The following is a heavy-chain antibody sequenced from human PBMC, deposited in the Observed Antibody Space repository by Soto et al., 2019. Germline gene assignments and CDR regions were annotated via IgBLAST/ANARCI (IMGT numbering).Heavy chain of an antibody. D-gene: IGHD1-26*01. CDR3: ARHHVRGRTIVGAAEY. J-gene: IGHJ4*02. CDR2: INYSGNT. Sequence: SETLSLTCAVYCGSFSGYYWSWIRQPPGKGLEWIGEINYSGNTNYNPSLKSRVSISVDTSKNQLFLNMSFVTAADTAMYYCARHHVRGRTIVGAAEYWGQGTLVTVSS. V-gene: IGHV4-34*01. CDR1: CGSFSGYY.